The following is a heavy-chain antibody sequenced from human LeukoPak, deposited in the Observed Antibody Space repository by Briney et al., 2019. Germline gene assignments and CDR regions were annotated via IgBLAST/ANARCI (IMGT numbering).Heavy chain of an antibody. CDR3: ARPNGYCSSTSCYNAFDI. V-gene: IGHV1-2*02. J-gene: IGHJ3*02. CDR1: GYTFTGYY. D-gene: IGHD2-2*02. Sequence: EASVKVSCKASGYTFTGYYMHWVRQAPGQGLEWMGWINPNSGGTNYAQKFQGRVTMTRDTSISTAYMELSRLRSDDTAVYYCARPNGYCSSTSCYNAFDIRGQGTMVTVSS. CDR2: INPNSGGT.